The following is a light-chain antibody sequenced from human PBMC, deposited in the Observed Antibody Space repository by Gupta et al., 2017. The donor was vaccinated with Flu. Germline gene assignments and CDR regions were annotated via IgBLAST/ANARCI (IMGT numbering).Light chain of an antibody. Sequence: QLVLTQSPSASASLGASVKLTCALSSGHSSYAIAWHQQQPEKGPRSLMKINSDGSHSKGDGIPERGSGSSSGAERYITISSLHSEDESYSDCQNWGPGTQVVFGGGTNLTVL. CDR2: INSDGSH. J-gene: IGLJ2*01. CDR1: SGHSSYA. CDR3: QNWGPGTQVV. V-gene: IGLV4-69*01.